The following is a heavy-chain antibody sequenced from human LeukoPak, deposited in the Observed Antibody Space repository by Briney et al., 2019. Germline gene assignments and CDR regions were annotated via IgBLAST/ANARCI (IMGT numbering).Heavy chain of an antibody. CDR2: IKSKTDGGTT. CDR3: TTDDINGSGSYYKGGYYFDY. CDR1: GFTFSNAW. D-gene: IGHD3-10*01. V-gene: IGHV3-15*01. J-gene: IGHJ4*02. Sequence: GGSLRLSCAASGFTFSNAWMSWVRQAPGKGLEWVGRIKSKTDGGTTDYAAPVKGRFTNSRDDSKNTLYLQMNSLKTEDTAVYYCTTDDINGSGSYYKGGYYFDYWGQGTLVTVSS.